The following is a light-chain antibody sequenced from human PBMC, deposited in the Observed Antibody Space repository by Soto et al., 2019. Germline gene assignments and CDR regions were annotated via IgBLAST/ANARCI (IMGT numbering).Light chain of an antibody. CDR1: KSDVGGYNH. CDR2: EVS. J-gene: IGLJ1*01. CDR3: SSSTSSDTYV. Sequence: QSVLTQPASVSGSPGQSVTISCTGTKSDVGGYNHVSWYQQHPGKAPKLMIYEVSHRPSGVSNRFSGSKSGNTASLTISRLQAEDEADYYCSSSTSSDTYVFGTGTRSQS. V-gene: IGLV2-14*01.